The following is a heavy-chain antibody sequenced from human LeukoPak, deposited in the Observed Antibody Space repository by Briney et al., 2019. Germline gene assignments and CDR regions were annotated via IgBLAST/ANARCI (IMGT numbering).Heavy chain of an antibody. CDR1: GYTFTSYD. D-gene: IGHD3-10*01. V-gene: IGHV1-8*01. CDR3: ARDAIGSGSFDY. CDR2: MNPNSGNT. Sequence: ASVKVSRKASGYTFTSYDINWVRQATGQGLEWMGWMNPNSGNTGYAQKFQGRVTMTRNTSISTAYMELSRLRSDDTAVYYCARDAIGSGSFDYWGQGTLVTVSS. J-gene: IGHJ4*02.